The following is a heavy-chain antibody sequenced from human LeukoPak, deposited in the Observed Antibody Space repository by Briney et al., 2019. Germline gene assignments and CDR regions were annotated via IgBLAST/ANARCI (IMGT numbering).Heavy chain of an antibody. Sequence: PGRSLRPSCAASGFTFSTYGMHWIRQAPGKGLEWVAVISYDGSNKYYADSVKGRFTISRDNSKNTLYLQMNSLRAEDTAVYYCVTGIPKSFDYWGQGTLVTVSS. V-gene: IGHV3-30*03. CDR1: GFTFSTYG. D-gene: IGHD2-8*02. CDR2: ISYDGSNK. J-gene: IGHJ4*02. CDR3: VTGIPKSFDY.